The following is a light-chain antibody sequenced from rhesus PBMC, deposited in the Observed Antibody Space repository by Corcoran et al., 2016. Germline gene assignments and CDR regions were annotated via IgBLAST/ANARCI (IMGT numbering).Light chain of an antibody. CDR3: LQSKNSPHS. V-gene: IGKV7-13*01. J-gene: IGKJ2*01. CDR1: ESGKFLGINL. CDR2: PTS. Sequence: DIVLTQSPASLAVSPGQRATSTCRASESGKFLGINLIHWYQQKPGQPPKLLIYPTSNKDTGDPASFSGSGSGTDFTLTINPVEADYAADYYCLQSKNSPHSFGQGTKVEIK.